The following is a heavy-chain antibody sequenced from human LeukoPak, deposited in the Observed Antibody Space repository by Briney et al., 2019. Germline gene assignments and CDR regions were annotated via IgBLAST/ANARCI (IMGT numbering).Heavy chain of an antibody. CDR1: GFTFSSYD. V-gene: IGHV3-13*05. CDR3: ARGRYSSGWYGPQLDYGMDV. D-gene: IGHD6-19*01. CDR2: IGTAGDP. Sequence: PGGSLRLSCAASGFTFSSYDMHWVRQATGKGLEWVSAIGTAGDPYYPGSVKGRFTISRENAKNSLYLQMNRLRAGDTAVYYCARGRYSSGWYGPQLDYGMDVWGKGTTVTVSS. J-gene: IGHJ6*04.